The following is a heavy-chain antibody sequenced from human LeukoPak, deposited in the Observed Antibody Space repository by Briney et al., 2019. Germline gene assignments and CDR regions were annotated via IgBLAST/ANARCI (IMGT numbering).Heavy chain of an antibody. V-gene: IGHV3-15*01. CDR3: TTRRQDGC. CDR1: GFTFDNYR. D-gene: IGHD6-25*01. J-gene: IGHJ4*02. CDR2: IKSKIDGGTI. Sequence: GGSLRLSCAASGFTFDNYRISWVRQAPGKGLEWVGRIKSKIDGGTIDYAAPVKGRFTISRDDSRNTLYLQMNSLKTEDTAVYYCTTRRQDGCWGQGTLVTVS.